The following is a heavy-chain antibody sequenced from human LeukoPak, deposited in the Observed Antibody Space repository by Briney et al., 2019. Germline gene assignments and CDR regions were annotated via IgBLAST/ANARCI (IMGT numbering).Heavy chain of an antibody. CDR2: IYYSGST. D-gene: IGHD6-13*01. CDR1: GGPISSSSYY. V-gene: IGHV4-39*07. Sequence: ASETLSLTCTVSGGPISSSSYYWGWIRQPPGKGLEWIGSIYYSGSTYYNPSLKSRVTISVDTSKNQFSLKLSSVTAADTAVYYCARDSGSSWYENFDYWGQGTLVTVSS. J-gene: IGHJ4*02. CDR3: ARDSGSSWYENFDY.